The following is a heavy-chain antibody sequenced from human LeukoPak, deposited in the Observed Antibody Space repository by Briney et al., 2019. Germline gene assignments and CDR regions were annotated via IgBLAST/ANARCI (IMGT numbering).Heavy chain of an antibody. D-gene: IGHD1-26*01. CDR3: ARENVGAPDY. V-gene: IGHV3-33*01. CDR2: IWYDGSNK. J-gene: IGHJ4*02. CDR1: GFTSSSYG. Sequence: GRSLRLSCAASGFTSSSYGMHWVRQAPGKGLEWVAVIWYDGSNKYYADSVKGRFTISRDNSKNTLYLQMNSLRAEDTAVDYCARENVGAPDYWGQGTLVTVSS.